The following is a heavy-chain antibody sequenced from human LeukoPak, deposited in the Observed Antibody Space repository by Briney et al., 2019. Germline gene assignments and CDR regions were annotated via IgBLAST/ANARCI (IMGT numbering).Heavy chain of an antibody. J-gene: IGHJ6*03. Sequence: PSETLSLTCTVSGGSITTFYWSWIRQTPGTGLEWIGYIYYSGSTIYNPPLKSRVTISVDTSKNQFSLKLSSVTAADTAVYYCARDGTPVAGYYNYYMDVWGKGTTVTVSS. V-gene: IGHV4-59*01. CDR2: IYYSGST. CDR3: ARDGTPVAGYYNYYMDV. CDR1: GGSITTFY. D-gene: IGHD6-19*01.